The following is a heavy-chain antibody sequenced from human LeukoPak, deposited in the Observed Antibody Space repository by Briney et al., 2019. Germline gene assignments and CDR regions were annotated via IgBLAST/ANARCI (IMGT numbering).Heavy chain of an antibody. CDR2: ISSSSSYI. CDR3: ARVDSSSWGAFDI. V-gene: IGHV3-21*01. CDR1: GFTFSSYS. D-gene: IGHD6-13*01. J-gene: IGHJ3*02. Sequence: PGGSLRLSCAASGFTFSSYSMNWVRQAPGKGLEWVSSISSSSSYIYYADSVKGRFTISRDNAKNSLYLQMNSLRAEDTAVYYCARVDSSSWGAFDIWGQGTMVTVSS.